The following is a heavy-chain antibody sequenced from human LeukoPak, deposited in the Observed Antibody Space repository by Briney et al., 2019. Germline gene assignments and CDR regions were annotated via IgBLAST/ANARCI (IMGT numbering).Heavy chain of an antibody. V-gene: IGHV3-7*01. CDR1: GFTFSNYW. Sequence: GGSLRLSCAAYGFTFSNYWMSRVRQAPGKGLEWVANIKEDGSEKKYVDSVKGRFTISRDNAKNSLYLQMNSLRAEDTAVYYCARAVTTALDCWGQGTLVTVSS. D-gene: IGHD4-17*01. J-gene: IGHJ4*02. CDR2: IKEDGSEK. CDR3: ARAVTTALDC.